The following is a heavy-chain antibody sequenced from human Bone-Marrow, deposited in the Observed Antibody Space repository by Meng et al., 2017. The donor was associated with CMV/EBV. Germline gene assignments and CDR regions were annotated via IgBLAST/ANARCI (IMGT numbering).Heavy chain of an antibody. D-gene: IGHD3-3*01. CDR1: GFTFSSYW. V-gene: IGHV3-74*01. CDR2: INSDGSST. J-gene: IGHJ6*02. CDR3: ARDGRPYYDFWSGYYDYYYGMDV. Sequence: ETLSLTCAASGFTFSSYWMHWVRQVPGKGLVWVSRINSDGSSTSYVDSVKGRFTISRDNAKNTLYLQMNSLRAEDTAVYYCARDGRPYYDFWSGYYDYYYGMDVWGQGTTVTVSS.